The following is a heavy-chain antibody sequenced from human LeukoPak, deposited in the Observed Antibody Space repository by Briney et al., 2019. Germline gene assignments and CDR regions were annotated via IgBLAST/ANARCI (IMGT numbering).Heavy chain of an antibody. V-gene: IGHV1-2*02. Sequence: ASVKVSCKASGYTFTGYYMHWVRQAPGQGLEWMGWINPNSGGTNYAQKFQGRVTMTRDTSISTAYMELSRLRSDDTAVYYCARDLYYYDSSGHYFPFDYWGQGTLVTVSS. CDR3: ARDLYYYDSSGHYFPFDY. J-gene: IGHJ4*02. CDR2: INPNSGGT. CDR1: GYTFTGYY. D-gene: IGHD3-22*01.